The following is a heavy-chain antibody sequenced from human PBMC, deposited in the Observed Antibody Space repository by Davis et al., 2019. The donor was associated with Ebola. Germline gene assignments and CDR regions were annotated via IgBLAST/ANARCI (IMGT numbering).Heavy chain of an antibody. D-gene: IGHD3-10*01. V-gene: IGHV3-74*01. CDR1: GFTLSSYW. CDR3: AKDFGGHSDF. CDR2: MNEDGTIT. J-gene: IGHJ4*02. Sequence: PGGSLRLSCAASGFTLSSYWMHWVRQAPGKGLVWVSRMNEDGTITSCADSVRGRFTIFRDNAKNTLYLQMNNLGPEDTAIYYCAKDFGGHSDFWGQGTLVTVSS.